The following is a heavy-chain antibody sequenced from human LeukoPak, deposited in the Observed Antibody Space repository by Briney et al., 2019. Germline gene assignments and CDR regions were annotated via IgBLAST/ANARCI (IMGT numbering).Heavy chain of an antibody. CDR3: ARDNCSGGSCYSDY. Sequence: GGSLRLSCAASGFTFSSYWMSWVRQAPGKGLEWVANIKQDGSEKYYVDSVKGRFTISRDNAKNSLYLQMNSLRAEDTVVYYCARDNCSGGSCYSDYWGQGTLVTVSS. J-gene: IGHJ4*02. CDR2: IKQDGSEK. V-gene: IGHV3-7*01. CDR1: GFTFSSYW. D-gene: IGHD2-15*01.